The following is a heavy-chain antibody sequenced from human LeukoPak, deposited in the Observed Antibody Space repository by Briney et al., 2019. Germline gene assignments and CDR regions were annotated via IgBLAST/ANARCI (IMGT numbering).Heavy chain of an antibody. Sequence: PGGSLRLSCAASGFTFSSYAMSWVRQAQGKWLEWVSAISGSGGSTYYADSVKGRFTISRDNSKNTLYLQMNSLRAEDTAVYYCAKEAQDIVVVQAAIGYWGQGTLVTVSS. V-gene: IGHV3-23*01. CDR1: GFTFSSYA. CDR2: ISGSGGST. CDR3: AKEAQDIVVVQAAIGY. D-gene: IGHD2-2*02. J-gene: IGHJ4*02.